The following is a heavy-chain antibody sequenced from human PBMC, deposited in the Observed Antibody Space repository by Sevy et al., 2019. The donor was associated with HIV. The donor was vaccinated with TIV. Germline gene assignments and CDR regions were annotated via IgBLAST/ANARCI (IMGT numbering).Heavy chain of an antibody. V-gene: IGHV3-30-3*01. CDR1: GFTFSSYA. J-gene: IGHJ6*03. CDR2: ISYDGSNK. D-gene: IGHD4-4*01. CDR3: ARSPPRGYINHYYYYYMDV. Sequence: GGSLRLSCAASGFTFSSYAMHWVRQAPGKGLEWVAVISYDGSNKYYADSVKGRFTISRDNSKNTLYLQMNSLRAEDTAVYYCARSPPRGYINHYYYYYMDVWGKGTTVTVSS.